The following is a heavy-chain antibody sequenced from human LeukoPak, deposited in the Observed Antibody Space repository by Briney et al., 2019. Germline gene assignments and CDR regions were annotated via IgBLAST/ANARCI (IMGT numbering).Heavy chain of an antibody. Sequence: PGGSLRLSCAASGFTFSSYAMNWVRQAPGKGLEWVSAISGSGGSTYYADSVKGRFTISRDNSKNTLYLQMNSLRAEDTAVYYCAKVLHDSSGYYLDAFDIWGQGTMVTVSS. D-gene: IGHD3-22*01. CDR2: ISGSGGST. CDR3: AKVLHDSSGYYLDAFDI. CDR1: GFTFSSYA. V-gene: IGHV3-23*01. J-gene: IGHJ3*02.